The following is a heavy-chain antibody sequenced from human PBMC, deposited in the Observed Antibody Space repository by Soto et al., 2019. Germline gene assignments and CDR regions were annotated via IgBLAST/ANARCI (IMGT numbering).Heavy chain of an antibody. J-gene: IGHJ6*02. V-gene: IGHV3-23*01. CDR2: ISGSGGST. CDR3: AKVIIGWNPRTSYYGMDV. CDR1: GFTFSSYA. Sequence: EVQLLESGGGLVQPGGSLRLSCAASGFTFSSYAMSWVRQAPGKGLEWVSAISGSGGSTYYADSVKGRFTISRDNSKNTLYLQMNSLRAEDTAVYYCAKVIIGWNPRTSYYGMDVWGQGTTVTVSS. D-gene: IGHD1-1*01.